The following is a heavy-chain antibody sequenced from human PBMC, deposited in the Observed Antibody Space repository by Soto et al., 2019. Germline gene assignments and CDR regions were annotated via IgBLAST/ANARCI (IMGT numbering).Heavy chain of an antibody. CDR1: GFTLTRSA. Sequence: GSLRLSCAGSGFTLTRSAVSWVRQAPGKGLEWVSGISAGGGGTYYADSVKGRFTISRDNSNNILYLQLNSLRAEDTAIYYCAKQRKYRAYYYPMDVWGQGATVTVSS. V-gene: IGHV3-23*01. CDR3: AKQRKYRAYYYPMDV. D-gene: IGHD5-18*01. J-gene: IGHJ6*02. CDR2: ISAGGGGT.